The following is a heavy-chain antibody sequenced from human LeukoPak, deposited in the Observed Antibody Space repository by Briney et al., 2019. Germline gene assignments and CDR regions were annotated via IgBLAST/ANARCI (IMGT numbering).Heavy chain of an antibody. CDR2: ISSSSSYI. Sequence: PGGSLRLSCAASGFTFSSYSMNWVRQAPRKGLEWVSSISSSSSYIYYADSVKGRFTISRDNAKNSLYLQMNCLRAEDTAVYYCAREGGGYSYGFPDYWGQGTLVTVSS. CDR1: GFTFSSYS. D-gene: IGHD5-18*01. J-gene: IGHJ4*02. V-gene: IGHV3-21*01. CDR3: AREGGGYSYGFPDY.